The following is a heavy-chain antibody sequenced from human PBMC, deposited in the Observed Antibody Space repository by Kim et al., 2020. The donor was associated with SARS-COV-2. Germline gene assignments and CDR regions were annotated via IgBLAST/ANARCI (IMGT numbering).Heavy chain of an antibody. CDR3: AGEGHSSGYLDY. Sequence: SETLSLTCTVSGGSISSYYWSWIRQPPGKGLEWIGYIYYSGSTNYNPSLKSRVTISVDTSKNQFSLKLSSVTAADTAVYYCAGEGHSSGYLDYWGQGTLVTVSS. CDR1: GGSISSYY. CDR2: IYYSGST. J-gene: IGHJ4*02. D-gene: IGHD3-22*01. V-gene: IGHV4-59*01.